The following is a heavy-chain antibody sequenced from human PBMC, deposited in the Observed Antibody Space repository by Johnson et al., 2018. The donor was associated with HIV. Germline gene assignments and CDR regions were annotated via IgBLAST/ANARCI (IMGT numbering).Heavy chain of an antibody. V-gene: IGHV3-33*08. CDR3: ARHSGWSTGNDAFDI. Sequence: VQLVESGGGLVQPGGSLRLSCAAYGFTFSSYAMSWVRQAPGKGLEWVAVMWYDGSNKYYADSVRGRFTISRDNSKNTLYLQMNSLRAEDTAVYYCARHSGWSTGNDAFDIWGQGTMVTVSS. CDR2: MWYDGSNK. CDR1: GFTFSSYA. J-gene: IGHJ3*02. D-gene: IGHD6-19*01.